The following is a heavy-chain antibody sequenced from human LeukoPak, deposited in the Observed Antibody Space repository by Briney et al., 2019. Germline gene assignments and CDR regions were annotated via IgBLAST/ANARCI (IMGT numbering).Heavy chain of an antibody. Sequence: SETLSLTCTVSGGSISSSSYYWGCIRQPPGKGLEWIGSIYYSGSTYYNPSLKSRVTISVDTSKNQFSLKLSSVTAADTGVYYCASGYSYGADYWGQGTLVTVSS. CDR3: ASGYSYGADY. V-gene: IGHV4-39*01. CDR1: GGSISSSSYY. CDR2: IYYSGST. D-gene: IGHD5-18*01. J-gene: IGHJ4*02.